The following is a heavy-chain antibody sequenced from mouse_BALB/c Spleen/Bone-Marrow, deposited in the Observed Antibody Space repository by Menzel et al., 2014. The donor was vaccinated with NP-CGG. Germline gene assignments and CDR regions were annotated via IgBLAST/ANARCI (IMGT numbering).Heavy chain of an antibody. CDR2: ISSGGSXT. Sequence: EVKVVESGGGLVKPGGSLKLSCAASGFTFXSYTMSWVRQTPEKRLEWVATISSGGSXTYYPDSVKGRFTISRDNAKNTLYLQMSSLKSEDTAMYYCTRDPFYYGSSYAMDYWGQGTSVTGSS. CDR1: GFTFXSYT. J-gene: IGHJ4*01. D-gene: IGHD1-1*01. V-gene: IGHV5-6-4*01. CDR3: TRDPFYYGSSYAMDY.